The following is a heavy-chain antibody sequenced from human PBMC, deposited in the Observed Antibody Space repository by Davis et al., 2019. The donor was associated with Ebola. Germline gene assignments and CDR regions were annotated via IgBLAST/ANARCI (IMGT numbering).Heavy chain of an antibody. CDR1: GFRFATFW. Sequence: GESLKISCKGSGFRFATFWIGWVRQMPGKGLEWMGIIYPGDSDTRYSPSFQGQVTISADKSISTAYLQWSSLKASDSAMYYCARGGQQLGYFDYWGQGTLVTVSS. CDR3: ARGGQQLGYFDY. J-gene: IGHJ4*02. D-gene: IGHD6-13*01. CDR2: IYPGDSDT. V-gene: IGHV5-51*01.